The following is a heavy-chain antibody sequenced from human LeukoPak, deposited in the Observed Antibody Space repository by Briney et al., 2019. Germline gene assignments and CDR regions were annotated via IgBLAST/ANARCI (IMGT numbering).Heavy chain of an antibody. CDR3: ARVGYWSSTSCHGSED. V-gene: IGHV3-7*01. CDR2: IKQDGSEK. Sequence: SGGSLRLSCAASGFTFSSYWMSWVRQAPGKGLEWVANIKQDGSEKYYVDSVKGRFTISRDNAKSSLYLNMNRLRDEDTALYYCARVGYWSSTSCHGSEDCGQGTQVTVSS. CDR1: GFTFSSYW. J-gene: IGHJ4*02. D-gene: IGHD2-2*01.